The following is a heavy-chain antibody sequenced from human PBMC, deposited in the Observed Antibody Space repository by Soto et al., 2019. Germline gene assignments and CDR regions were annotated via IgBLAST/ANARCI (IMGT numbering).Heavy chain of an antibody. J-gene: IGHJ6*02. Sequence: GGSLRLSCAASGFTFSSYGMHWVRQAPGKGLEWVAVIWCDGSNKYYADSVKGRFTISRDNSKNTLYLQMNSLRAEDTAVYYCASTYYDIFGSYGMDVWGQGTTVTVSS. V-gene: IGHV3-33*01. CDR2: IWCDGSNK. CDR1: GFTFSSYG. D-gene: IGHD3-9*01. CDR3: ASTYYDIFGSYGMDV.